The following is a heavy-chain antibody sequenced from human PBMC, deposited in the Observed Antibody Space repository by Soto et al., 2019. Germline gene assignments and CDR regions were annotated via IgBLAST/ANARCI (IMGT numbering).Heavy chain of an antibody. CDR2: MYYSGTT. CDR3: AGVDSSGNLFDP. J-gene: IGHJ5*02. V-gene: IGHV4-39*01. CDR1: GGPLSRCDFY. D-gene: IGHD6-25*01. Sequence: SETLFLPCTFSGGPLSRCDFYWGWLPQTPGEGLEFIGSMYYSGTTYYNPSLKSLVTISVDTSKNQFTLKLISVSAADTAVYYCAGVDSSGNLFDPGGEGALVTVSP.